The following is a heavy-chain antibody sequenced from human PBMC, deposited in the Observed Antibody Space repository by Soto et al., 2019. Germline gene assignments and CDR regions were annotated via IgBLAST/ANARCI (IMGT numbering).Heavy chain of an antibody. CDR2: IYYSGST. D-gene: IGHD3-10*01. V-gene: IGHV4-59*01. Sequence: SETLSLTCTVSGGSISSYYWSWIRQPPGKGLEWIGYIYYSGSTNYNPSLKSRVTISVDTSKNQFSLKLSSVTAADTAVYYCARTTTNLDMSYYFDYWGQGTLVTVSS. CDR3: ARTTTNLDMSYYFDY. J-gene: IGHJ4*02. CDR1: GGSISSYY.